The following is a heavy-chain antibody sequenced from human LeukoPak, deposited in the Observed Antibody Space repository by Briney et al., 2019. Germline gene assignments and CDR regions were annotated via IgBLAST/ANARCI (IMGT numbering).Heavy chain of an antibody. CDR3: ARSLAYSNYGYFDL. D-gene: IGHD4-11*01. V-gene: IGHV4-61*08. J-gene: IGHJ2*01. CDR1: GGSISSGDYY. CDR2: IYYSGST. Sequence: PSETLSLTCTVSGGSISSGDYYWSWIRQPPGKGLEWIGYIYYSGSTNYNPSLKSRVTISVDTSKNQFSLKLSSVTAADTAVYYCARSLAYSNYGYFDLWGRGTLVSVSS.